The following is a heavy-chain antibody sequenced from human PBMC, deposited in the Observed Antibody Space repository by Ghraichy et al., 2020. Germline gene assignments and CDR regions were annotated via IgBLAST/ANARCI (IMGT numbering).Heavy chain of an antibody. D-gene: IGHD1-26*01. V-gene: IGHV3-7*03. CDR3: AREAVGATALDY. CDR2: IKQDGSER. CDR1: GFSFSRYW. J-gene: IGHJ4*02. Sequence: LSLTCAASGFSFSRYWMTWVRQAPGKGLEWVANIKQDGSERQYVDSVKDQFTISRDNAKNSLYLQMDSLRAEDTAVYYCAREAVGATALDYWGQGTLVAISS.